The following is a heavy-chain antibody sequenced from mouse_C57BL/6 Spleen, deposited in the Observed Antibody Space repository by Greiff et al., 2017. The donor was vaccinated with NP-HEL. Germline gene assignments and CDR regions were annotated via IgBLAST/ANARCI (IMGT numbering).Heavy chain of an antibody. CDR3: ATLYDFLFDY. J-gene: IGHJ2*01. CDR2: IWSGGST. D-gene: IGHD2-3*01. Sequence: QVQLKQSGPGLVQPSQSLSITCTVSGFSLTSYGVHWVRQSPGKGLEWLGVIWSGGSTDYNAAFISRLSISKDNAKSQVFFKMNILQADDTAIYYCATLYDFLFDYWGQGTTLTVSS. CDR1: GFSLTSYG. V-gene: IGHV2-2*01.